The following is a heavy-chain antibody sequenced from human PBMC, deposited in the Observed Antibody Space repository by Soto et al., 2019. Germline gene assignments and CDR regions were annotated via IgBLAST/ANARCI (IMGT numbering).Heavy chain of an antibody. Sequence: EVQLVESGGGLIQPGGSLRLSCAVSGFTVSNNYMSWVRQAPGKGLEGVSVIYSGGYTAYGDSVKGRFTISRDNSNNTLFLQTKGRRADDPAVYYWGTPPGGGGYWGQGTLVTVSS. D-gene: IGHD3-10*01. CDR1: GFTVSNNY. CDR2: IYSGGYT. J-gene: IGHJ4*02. V-gene: IGHV3-53*01. CDR3: GTPPGGGGY.